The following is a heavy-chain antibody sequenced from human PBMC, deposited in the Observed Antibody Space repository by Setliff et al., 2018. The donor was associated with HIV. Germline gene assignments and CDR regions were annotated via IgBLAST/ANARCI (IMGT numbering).Heavy chain of an antibody. CDR3: AIGLWDYYDSSGYPKSYYFDY. CDR2: IIPIFGTA. V-gene: IGHV1-69*13. D-gene: IGHD3-22*01. CDR1: GGTFSSYA. J-gene: IGHJ4*02. Sequence: GASVKVSCKASGGTFSSYAISWVRQAPGQGLEWMGGIIPIFGTANYAQKFQGRVTITPDESTSTAYVELSSLRSEDTAVYYCAIGLWDYYDSSGYPKSYYFDYCGQGTLVTFCS.